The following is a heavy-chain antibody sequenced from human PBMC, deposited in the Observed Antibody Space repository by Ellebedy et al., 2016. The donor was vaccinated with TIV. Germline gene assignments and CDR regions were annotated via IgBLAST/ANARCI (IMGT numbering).Heavy chain of an antibody. J-gene: IGHJ3*02. CDR3: ARGKGGPTHHAFDI. CDR1: GGFIRFSNYY. Sequence: SETLSLXCSVSGGFIRFSNYYWGWIRQPPGKGLEWIGSIYYSGTAYYNPSLKSRVTISVDTSKNQFSLKLSSVTAADTAVYYCARGKGGPTHHAFDIWGQGTVVTVSS. CDR2: IYYSGTA. V-gene: IGHV4-39*07. D-gene: IGHD1-26*01.